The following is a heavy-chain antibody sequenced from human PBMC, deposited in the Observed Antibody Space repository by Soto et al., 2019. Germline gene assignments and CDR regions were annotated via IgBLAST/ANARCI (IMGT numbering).Heavy chain of an antibody. CDR2: FDPEDGET. D-gene: IGHD6-13*01. CDR3: ATQHIAAAGSQVDY. J-gene: IGHJ4*02. Sequence: RASVKVSCKVSGYTLTELSMHWVRQAPGKGLEWMGGFDPEDGETIYAQKFQGRVTMTEDTSTDTAYMELRSLRSEDTAVYYCATQHIAAAGSQVDYWGQGTLVTAPQ. CDR1: GYTLTELS. V-gene: IGHV1-24*01.